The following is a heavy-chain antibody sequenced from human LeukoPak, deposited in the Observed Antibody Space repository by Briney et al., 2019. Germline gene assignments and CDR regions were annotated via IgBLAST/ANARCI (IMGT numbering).Heavy chain of an antibody. Sequence: PSQTLSLTCTVSGGSISSGSYYWRWIRQPAGQGLEWIGRIYTSGSTNYNPSLKSRVTISVDTSKNQFSLKLSSVTAADTAVYYCARSLVVVAANDYYYYYMDVWGKGTTVTVSS. D-gene: IGHD2-15*01. CDR2: IYTSGST. J-gene: IGHJ6*03. CDR3: ARSLVVVAANDYYYYYMDV. V-gene: IGHV4-61*02. CDR1: GGSISSGSYY.